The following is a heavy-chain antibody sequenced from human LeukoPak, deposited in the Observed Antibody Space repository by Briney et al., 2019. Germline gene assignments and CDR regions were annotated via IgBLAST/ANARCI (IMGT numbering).Heavy chain of an antibody. J-gene: IGHJ4*02. Sequence: PGGSLRLSCAASGFTFSSYAMSWVRQAPGKGLEWVSAISGSGGSTYYADSVKGRFTISRDNSKNTLYLQMNSLRAEDTAVYYCAKDRSSGYRLSLDFDYWGQGTLVTVSS. CDR2: ISGSGGST. CDR1: GFTFSSYA. CDR3: AKDRSSGYRLSLDFDY. D-gene: IGHD3-22*01. V-gene: IGHV3-23*01.